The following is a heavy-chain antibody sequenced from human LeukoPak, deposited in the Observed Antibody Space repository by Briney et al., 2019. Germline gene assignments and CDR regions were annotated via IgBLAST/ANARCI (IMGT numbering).Heavy chain of an antibody. D-gene: IGHD3-10*01. CDR2: IYYSGST. Sequence: PSETLSLTCTVSGGSISSSSYYWGWIRQPPGKGLEWIGSIYYSGSTYYNPSLKSRFTISLDTSKNQFSLKLSSVTAADTAVYSCARRDIYGPGSSEIWGQGTPVTVSS. CDR3: ARRDIYGPGSSEI. J-gene: IGHJ4*02. CDR1: GGSISSSSYY. V-gene: IGHV4-39*07.